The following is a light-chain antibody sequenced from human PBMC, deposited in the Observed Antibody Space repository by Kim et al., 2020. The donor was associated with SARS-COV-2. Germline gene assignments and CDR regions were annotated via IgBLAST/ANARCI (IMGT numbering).Light chain of an antibody. CDR2: GNS. V-gene: IGLV1-40*01. CDR1: SSNIGAGYD. CDR3: QSYDSSLSALYV. Sequence: VTISCTGSSSNIGAGYDVHWYQPLPGTAPKLLIYGNSNRPSGVPDRFSGSKSGTSASLAITGLQAEDEADYYCQSYDSSLSALYVFGTGNKVTVL. J-gene: IGLJ1*01.